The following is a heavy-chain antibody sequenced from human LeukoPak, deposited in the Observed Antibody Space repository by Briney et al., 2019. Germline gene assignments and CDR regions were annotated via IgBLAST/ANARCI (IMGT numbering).Heavy chain of an antibody. D-gene: IGHD3-10*01. J-gene: IGHJ4*02. V-gene: IGHV3-30-3*01. Sequence: PGGSLRLSCAASGFPFSSYAMHWVRQAPGKGLEWVAVISYDGSNKYYADSVKGRFTISRDNSKNTLYLQMNSLRAEDTAVYYCAREARYYYFDYWGQGTLVTVSS. CDR1: GFPFSSYA. CDR3: AREARYYYFDY. CDR2: ISYDGSNK.